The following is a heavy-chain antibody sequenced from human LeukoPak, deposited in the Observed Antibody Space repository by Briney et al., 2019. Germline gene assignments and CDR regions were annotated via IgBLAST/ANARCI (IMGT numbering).Heavy chain of an antibody. CDR2: VSSNGGST. J-gene: IGHJ6*03. D-gene: IGHD2-15*01. CDR1: GFTFSDYA. CDR3: ARMGGYCSGNTCYSPYSYYMDV. V-gene: IGHV3-64*01. Sequence: PGGSLRLSCEASGFTFSDYAMHWVRQAPGRGLEYVSAVSSNGGSTYYANSVKGRFTISRDNSKNTLFLQMGSLRAEDMAVYFCARMGGYCSGNTCYSPYSYYMDVWGKGTTVTVSS.